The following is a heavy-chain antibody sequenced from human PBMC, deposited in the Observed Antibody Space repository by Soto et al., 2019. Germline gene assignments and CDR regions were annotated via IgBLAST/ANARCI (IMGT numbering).Heavy chain of an antibody. J-gene: IGHJ3*02. CDR3: VVATADAFDI. CDR2: MNPNSGNT. CDR1: GYTFTSYD. V-gene: IGHV1-8*01. Sequence: ASVKVSCKASGYTFTSYDLSWVRQATGQGLEWMGWMNPNSGNTGYPRNFQGRVTLTRNTSTSTSYMELSSLRSEDTAVYYCVVATADAFDIWGQGTMVTVSS. D-gene: IGHD5-12*01.